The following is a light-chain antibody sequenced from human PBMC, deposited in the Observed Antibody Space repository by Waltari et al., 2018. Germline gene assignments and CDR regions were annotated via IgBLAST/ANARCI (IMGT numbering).Light chain of an antibody. CDR1: QRIGRY. J-gene: IGKJ1*01. V-gene: IGKV3-20*01. Sequence: EIVLTQSPGTLSLSPGERATLSCRASQRIGRYLAWYQQKPDQAPRLLIYGASSRATGIPDRFSCSGSWTDFSLTISRLEPEDFAVYYCQNHERLPATFGQGTKVEIK. CDR3: QNHERLPAT. CDR2: GAS.